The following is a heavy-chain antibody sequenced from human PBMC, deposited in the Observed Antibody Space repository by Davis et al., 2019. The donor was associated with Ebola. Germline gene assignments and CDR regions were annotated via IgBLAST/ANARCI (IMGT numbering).Heavy chain of an antibody. D-gene: IGHD1-26*01. Sequence: PSETLSLTCTVSGGSISSYYWSWIRQPPGKGLEWIGYIYYSGSTNYNPSLKSRVTISVDTSKNQFSLNLSSVTAADTAVYYCARAVGGTHFDYWGQGTLVTVSS. CDR3: ARAVGGTHFDY. CDR2: IYYSGST. J-gene: IGHJ4*02. CDR1: GGSISSYY. V-gene: IGHV4-59*12.